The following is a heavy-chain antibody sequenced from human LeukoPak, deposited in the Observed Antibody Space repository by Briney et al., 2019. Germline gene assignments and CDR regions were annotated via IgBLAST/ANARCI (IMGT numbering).Heavy chain of an antibody. CDR2: ISAYNGNT. Sequence: ASVKVSCKASGYTFTSYGISWVRQAPGQGLEWMGWISAYNGNTNYAQKLQGRVTMTTDTSTSTAYMELRSLRSDDTAVYYCARDHYYDSSGYYYYYYGMDVWGQGTTVTVPS. CDR3: ARDHYYDSSGYYYYYYGMDV. V-gene: IGHV1-18*01. D-gene: IGHD3-22*01. CDR1: GYTFTSYG. J-gene: IGHJ6*02.